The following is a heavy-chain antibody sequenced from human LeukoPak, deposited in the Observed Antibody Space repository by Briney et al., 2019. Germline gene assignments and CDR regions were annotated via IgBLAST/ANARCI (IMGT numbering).Heavy chain of an antibody. Sequence: ASVKVSCKASGYTFTSYDINWVRQATGQGLEWMGWMNPNSGNTGYAQKFQGRVTMTRDTSISTAYMELSSLRSEDTAVYYCARGVQLSGDEWFDPWGQGTLVTVSS. CDR3: ARGVQLSGDEWFDP. D-gene: IGHD6-13*01. J-gene: IGHJ5*02. CDR1: GYTFTSYD. V-gene: IGHV1-8*01. CDR2: MNPNSGNT.